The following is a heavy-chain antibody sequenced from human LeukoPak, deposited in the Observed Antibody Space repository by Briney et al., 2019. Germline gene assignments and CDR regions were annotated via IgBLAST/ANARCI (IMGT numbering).Heavy chain of an antibody. CDR1: GFTVSSNY. CDR2: ISGSGGST. Sequence: PGGSLRLSSEASGFTVSSNYMSWVRQAPGKGLEWVSAISGSGGSTYYADSVKGRFTISRDNSKNTLYLQMNSLRAEDTAVYYCAELGITMIGGVWGKGTTVTISS. J-gene: IGHJ6*04. D-gene: IGHD3-10*02. V-gene: IGHV3-23*01. CDR3: AELGITMIGGV.